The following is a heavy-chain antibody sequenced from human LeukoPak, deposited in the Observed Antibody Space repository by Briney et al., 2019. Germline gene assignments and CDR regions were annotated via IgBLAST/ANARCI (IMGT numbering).Heavy chain of an antibody. CDR3: AREPYDSSGSFDY. CDR2: IYSGGST. CDR1: GFTVSSNY. J-gene: IGHJ4*02. D-gene: IGHD3-22*01. V-gene: IGHV3-53*01. Sequence: GGSLGLSCAASGFTVSSNYMSWVRQAPGKGLEWVSVIYSGGSTYYSDSVKGRFTISRDNSKNTLYLQMNSLRAEDTAVYYCAREPYDSSGSFDYWGQGTLVTVSS.